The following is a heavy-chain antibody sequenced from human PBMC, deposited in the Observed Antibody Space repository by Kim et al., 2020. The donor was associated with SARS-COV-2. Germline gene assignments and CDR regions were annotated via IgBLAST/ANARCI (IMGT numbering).Heavy chain of an antibody. Sequence: GGSLRLSCAASGFTFSSYSMNWVRQAPGKGLEWVSYISSSSSTIYYADSVKGRFTISRDNAKNSLYLQMNSLRDEDTAVYYCARVGQYYYDSSGYYHWGQGTLVTV. J-gene: IGHJ5*02. V-gene: IGHV3-48*02. CDR3: ARVGQYYYDSSGYYH. CDR1: GFTFSSYS. D-gene: IGHD3-22*01. CDR2: ISSSSSTI.